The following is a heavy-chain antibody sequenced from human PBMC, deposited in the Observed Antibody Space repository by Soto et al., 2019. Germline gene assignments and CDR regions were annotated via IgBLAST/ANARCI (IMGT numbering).Heavy chain of an antibody. CDR2: INPNSGGT. D-gene: IGHD2-2*03. CDR3: ASGYCSSTNCYEFDS. V-gene: IGHV1-2*04. J-gene: IGHJ4*02. Sequence: QVQLVQSGAEVKKPGASVKVSCKASGYTFTGYYLHWLRQAPGQGLEWMGWINPNSGGTNYAQKFQDWVTMTRDTSISTAYMELNRLRSDDTAMYYCASGYCSSTNCYEFDSWGQGTLVTVSS. CDR1: GYTFTGYY.